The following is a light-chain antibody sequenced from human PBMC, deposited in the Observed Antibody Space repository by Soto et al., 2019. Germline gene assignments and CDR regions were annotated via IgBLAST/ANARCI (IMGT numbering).Light chain of an antibody. Sequence: DIQMTQSPSTLSASVGHRLTITCLASQSISSWLAWYQQKPGKAPKLLIYDASSLESGVPSRFSGIGSGTEFTLTISSLQPDDFATYYCQHYKMYSTWTFGQGTKVDIK. V-gene: IGKV1-5*01. CDR2: DAS. CDR1: QSISSW. CDR3: QHYKMYSTWT. J-gene: IGKJ1*01.